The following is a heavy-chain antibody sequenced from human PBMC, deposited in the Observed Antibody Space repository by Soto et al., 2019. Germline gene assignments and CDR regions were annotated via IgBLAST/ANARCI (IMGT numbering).Heavy chain of an antibody. J-gene: IGHJ6*03. CDR1: GFTLSAYW. CDR3: ARDNDCSSTSCYGYYYYMDV. V-gene: IGHV3-7*05. Sequence: GGSLRLSCAASGFTLSAYWMTWVRQAPGKGLEWVANINRDGSKKSYLDSVRGRFTISRDNAKNSLYLQMNSLRADDTAVYYCARDNDCSSTSCYGYYYYMDVWGKGTTVTVSS. CDR2: INRDGSKK. D-gene: IGHD2-2*01.